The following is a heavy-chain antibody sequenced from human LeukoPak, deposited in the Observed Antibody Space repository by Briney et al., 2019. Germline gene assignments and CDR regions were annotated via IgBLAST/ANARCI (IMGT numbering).Heavy chain of an antibody. CDR1: GFTFSSYS. CDR2: ISSSSSYI. Sequence: GGSLRLSCAASGFTFSSYSMNWVRLAPGKGLEWVSSISSSSSYIYYADSVKGRFTISRDNAKNSLYLQMNSLRAEDTAVYYCARDGNFPSSGYYSAYAFDIWGQGTWSPSLQ. D-gene: IGHD3-22*01. V-gene: IGHV3-21*01. CDR3: ARDGNFPSSGYYSAYAFDI. J-gene: IGHJ3*02.